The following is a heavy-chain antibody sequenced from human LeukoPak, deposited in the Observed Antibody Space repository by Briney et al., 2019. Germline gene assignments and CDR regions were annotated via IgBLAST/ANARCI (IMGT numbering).Heavy chain of an antibody. CDR3: AKNRALHEIDY. Sequence: PGGSLRLSCAASGFAFSTYAMSWVRQAPGKGLEWVSGISGSGGSTYYADPVKGRFTISRDNSKNTLYLQMNSLIAGDTAIYYCAKNRALHEIDYWGQGTLVTVSS. D-gene: IGHD2-21*01. V-gene: IGHV3-23*01. J-gene: IGHJ4*02. CDR1: GFAFSTYA. CDR2: ISGSGGST.